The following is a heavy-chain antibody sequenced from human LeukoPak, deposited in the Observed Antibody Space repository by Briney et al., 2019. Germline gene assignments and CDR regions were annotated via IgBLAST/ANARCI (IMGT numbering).Heavy chain of an antibody. CDR2: ISSSSSYI. J-gene: IGHJ4*02. Sequence: PGGSLRLSCAASGFTFSSYSMNWVRQAPGKGLEWVSSISSSSSYIYYADSVKGRFTISRDSAKNSLYLQMNSLRAEDTAVYYCARDPYYYDSSGYPPFDYWGQGTLVTVSS. D-gene: IGHD3-22*01. CDR1: GFTFSSYS. V-gene: IGHV3-21*01. CDR3: ARDPYYYDSSGYPPFDY.